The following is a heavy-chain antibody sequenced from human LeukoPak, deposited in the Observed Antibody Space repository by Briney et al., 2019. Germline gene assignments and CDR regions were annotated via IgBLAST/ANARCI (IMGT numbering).Heavy chain of an antibody. Sequence: ASVTVSFTASVYTFIIYGISWVRQAPGQGLEWMGWISSYNGNPNYAQKFQGRVTMTTETSTSTAYMELRSLRSDDTAVYYCARDWCGSSTSCYMDVWGKGTTVTVSS. CDR1: VYTFIIYG. CDR3: ARDWCGSSTSCYMDV. CDR2: ISSYNGNP. V-gene: IGHV1-18*01. D-gene: IGHD2-2*01. J-gene: IGHJ6*04.